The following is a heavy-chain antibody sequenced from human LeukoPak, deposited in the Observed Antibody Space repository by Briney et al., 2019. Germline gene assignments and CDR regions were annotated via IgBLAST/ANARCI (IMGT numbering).Heavy chain of an antibody. Sequence: SSETLSLTCIVSGGSISSNIAYWGWIRQPPGKGLEWIGSSSYSGSTDYNPSLKSRVTLSVDTSKNQFSLHLRSLTAADTAVYYCARDGRERLWATKLSWFDPWGQGTLVTVSS. D-gene: IGHD2-21*01. CDR2: SSYSGST. J-gene: IGHJ5*02. V-gene: IGHV4-39*07. CDR1: GGSISSNIAY. CDR3: ARDGRERLWATKLSWFDP.